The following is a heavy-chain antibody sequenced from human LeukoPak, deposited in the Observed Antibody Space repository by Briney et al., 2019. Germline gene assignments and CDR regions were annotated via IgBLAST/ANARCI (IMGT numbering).Heavy chain of an antibody. Sequence: GGSLRLSCAASGFTFSSYAMSWVRQAPGKGLEWVSVISGSGGNTYYADSVKGRFTISRDNSKNTLHLQMNSLRAEDTAIYYCAKDGKGAPVAGTGYFDYWGQGTLVTVSS. V-gene: IGHV3-23*01. CDR2: ISGSGGNT. CDR1: GFTFSSYA. D-gene: IGHD6-19*01. CDR3: AKDGKGAPVAGTGYFDY. J-gene: IGHJ4*02.